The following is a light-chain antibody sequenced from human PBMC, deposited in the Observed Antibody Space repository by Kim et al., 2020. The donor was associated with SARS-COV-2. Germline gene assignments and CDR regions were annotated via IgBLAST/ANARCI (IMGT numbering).Light chain of an antibody. CDR3: ATWDDSLNGWV. CDR1: RSNIGDNY. J-gene: IGLJ3*02. Sequence: QSVLTQPPSASGTPGQRVTISCAGSRSNIGDNYVFWYQQLPRTPPKLLVSRKNQRPPGVPDRFSGSKSGTSASLAIGGLRSEDEADYYCATWDDSLNGWVFGGGTQLTVL. CDR2: RKN. V-gene: IGLV1-47*01.